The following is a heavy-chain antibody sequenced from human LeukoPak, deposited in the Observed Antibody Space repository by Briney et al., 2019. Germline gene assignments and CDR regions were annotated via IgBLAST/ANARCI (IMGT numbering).Heavy chain of an antibody. CDR3: TTRACHAGGCSSSFYYYYGLHF. V-gene: IGHV1-69*13. J-gene: IGHJ6*02. Sequence: SVKVSCKASGNSISNYAVSWVRQAPGQGFERMGGIIPIFGTADYAQKFQGRVTITADQSTSTTYMALSSLKSEDTATYYCTTRACHAGGCSSSFYYYYGLHFWGQGTTVSVSS. D-gene: IGHD3-16*01. CDR2: IIPIFGTA. CDR1: GNSISNYA.